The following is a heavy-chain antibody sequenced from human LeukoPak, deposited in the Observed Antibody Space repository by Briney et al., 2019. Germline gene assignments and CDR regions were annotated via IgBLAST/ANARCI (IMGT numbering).Heavy chain of an antibody. CDR1: GGSISSSNW. CDR3: ARPREQWLGNDAFDI. J-gene: IGHJ3*02. D-gene: IGHD6-19*01. Sequence: PSETLSLTCAVSGGSISSSNWWSWVRQPPGKGLEWLGYISYSGSTHYNPSLKSRVAISLDTSKNQFSLELSSVTAADTAVYYCARPREQWLGNDAFDIWGQGTMVTVSS. CDR2: ISYSGST. V-gene: IGHV4-4*02.